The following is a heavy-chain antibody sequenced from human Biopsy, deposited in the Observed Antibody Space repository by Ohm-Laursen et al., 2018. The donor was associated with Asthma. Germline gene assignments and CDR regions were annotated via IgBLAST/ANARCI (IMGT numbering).Heavy chain of an antibody. CDR2: IKHDGREK. J-gene: IGHJ6*02. Sequence: SLRLSCAASGFTFGDYWMSWVRPVPGKGLEWVANIKHDGREKNHVDSLKGRFTISRDNSKNTLPLQMTSLREEDTAVYYCARKIAARGGMGVWGQGTTVTVSS. D-gene: IGHD6-6*01. V-gene: IGHV3-7*01. CDR3: ARKIAARGGMGV. CDR1: GFTFGDYW.